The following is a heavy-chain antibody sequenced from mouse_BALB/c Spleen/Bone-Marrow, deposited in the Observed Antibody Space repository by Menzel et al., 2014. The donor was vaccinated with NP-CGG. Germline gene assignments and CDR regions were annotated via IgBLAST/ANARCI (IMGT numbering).Heavy chain of an antibody. V-gene: IGHV1S22*01. J-gene: IGHJ2*01. CDR3: TKGNSFFDN. Sequence: LQQSGSELVRPGASVKLSCKASGYTFINYWIHWVKQRPGQGLEWIGNFYPGSGTTNYDEKFKTKATLTVDTFSSTASTQLSRLTSEDSAVYYCTKGNSFFDNWGQGTTLTLSS. D-gene: IGHD2-1*01. CDR1: GYTFINYW. CDR2: FYPGSGTT.